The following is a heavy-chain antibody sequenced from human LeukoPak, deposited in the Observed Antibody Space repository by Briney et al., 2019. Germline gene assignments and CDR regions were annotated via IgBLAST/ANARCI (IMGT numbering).Heavy chain of an antibody. J-gene: IGHJ4*02. Sequence: SVKVSCKASGGTFSSYAISWVRHAPAQGLEWMGGIIPIFGTANYAQKFQGRVTITADESTSTAYMELSSLRSEDTAVYYCASLTGIYFDYWGQGTLVTVSS. CDR3: ASLTGIYFDY. CDR1: GGTFSSYA. CDR2: IIPIFGTA. V-gene: IGHV1-69*01. D-gene: IGHD7-27*01.